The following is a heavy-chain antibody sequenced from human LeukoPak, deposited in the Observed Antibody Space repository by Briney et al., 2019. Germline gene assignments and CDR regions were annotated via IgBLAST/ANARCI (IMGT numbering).Heavy chain of an antibody. J-gene: IGHJ4*02. CDR1: GGTFSSYA. V-gene: IGHV1-69*05. Sequence: GASVKVSCKASGGTFSSYAISWVRQAPGQGLEWMGRIIPIFGTANYAQKFQGRVTITTDESTSTAYMELSSLRSEDTAVYYCAFYSYYDFWSGYYKEGYYFDYWGQGTLVTVSS. CDR3: AFYSYYDFWSGYYKEGYYFDY. CDR2: IIPIFGTA. D-gene: IGHD3-3*01.